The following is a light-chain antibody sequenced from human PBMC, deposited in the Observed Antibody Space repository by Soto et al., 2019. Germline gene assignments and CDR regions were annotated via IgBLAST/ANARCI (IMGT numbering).Light chain of an antibody. J-gene: IGLJ1*01. CDR1: SSDVGNYNL. CDR2: GDS. V-gene: IGLV2-23*01. CDR3: CSYAASSTLV. Sequence: QSALTQPASVSGSPGQSITISCTGTSSDVGNYNLVSWYQQHPGKAPKVMIYGDSKRPSGVSNRFSGSKSGNTASLTISGLQAEDEADYYCCSYAASSTLVFGTGTKLTVL.